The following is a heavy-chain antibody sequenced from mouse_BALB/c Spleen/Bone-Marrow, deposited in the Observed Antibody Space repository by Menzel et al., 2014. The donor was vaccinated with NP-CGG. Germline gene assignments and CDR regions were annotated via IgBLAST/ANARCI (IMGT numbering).Heavy chain of an antibody. CDR2: IRLKSNNYAT. CDR1: GFTFSNYW. J-gene: IGHJ3*01. V-gene: IGHV6-6*02. Sequence: EVQGVESGGGLGQPGGSMKLSCVASGFTFSNYWMNWVRQSPEKGLEWVAEIRLKSNNYATHYAESVKGRFTISRDDSKSSVYLQMNNLRAEDTGIYYCTTGFAYCGQGTLVTVSA. CDR3: TTGFAY.